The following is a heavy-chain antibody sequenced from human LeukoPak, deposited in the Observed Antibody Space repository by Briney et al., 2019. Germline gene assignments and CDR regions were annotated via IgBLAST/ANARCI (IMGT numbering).Heavy chain of an antibody. CDR2: IYYSGST. CDR1: GGSISSYY. J-gene: IGHJ4*02. CDR3: ARSGLWFGESFDY. D-gene: IGHD3-10*01. V-gene: IGHV4-59*01. Sequence: KPSETLSLTCTVSGGSISSYYWSWIRQPPGKGLEWIGYIYYSGSTNYNPSLKSRVTISVDTSKNQFSLKLSSVTAADTAVYYCARSGLWFGESFDYWGQGTLVTVSS.